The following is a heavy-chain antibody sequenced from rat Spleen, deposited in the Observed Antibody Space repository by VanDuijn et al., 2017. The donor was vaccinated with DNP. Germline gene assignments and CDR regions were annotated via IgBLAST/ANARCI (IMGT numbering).Heavy chain of an antibody. CDR3: ASWSPIAPISTSNY. Sequence: EVQLVESGGGLVQPGRSLKLSCAASRFTFSDYNMAWVRQAPTKGLEWVASINADGGSTYYPDSVKGRFTISRDNAENTVYLQMNSLRSEDTATYFCASWSPIAPISTSNYWGQGVMVTVSS. V-gene: IGHV5-25*01. CDR1: RFTFSDYN. J-gene: IGHJ2*01. CDR2: INADGGST. D-gene: IGHD1-2*01.